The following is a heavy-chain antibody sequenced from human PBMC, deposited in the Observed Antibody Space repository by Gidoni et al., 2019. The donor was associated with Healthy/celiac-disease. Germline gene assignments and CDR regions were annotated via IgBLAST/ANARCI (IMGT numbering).Heavy chain of an antibody. Sequence: QVQLQESGPGLVNPSQPLSPTCTASGGSISSGSSSWRWIRQPAGKGLEWIGRIYTSGSTNYNPSLKSRVTISVDTSKNQCSLKLSAVTAADTAVYYCAGGQVVPAAIEGFDYWGQGTLVTVSS. CDR2: IYTSGST. CDR3: AGGQVVPAAIEGFDY. D-gene: IGHD2-2*02. V-gene: IGHV4-61*02. J-gene: IGHJ4*02. CDR1: GGSISSGSSS.